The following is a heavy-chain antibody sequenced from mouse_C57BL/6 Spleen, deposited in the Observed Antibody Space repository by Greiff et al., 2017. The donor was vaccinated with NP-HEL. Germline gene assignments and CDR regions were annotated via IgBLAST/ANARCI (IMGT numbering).Heavy chain of an antibody. CDR3: ARDRLWVAY. Sequence: VQLKESGGGLVKPGWSLKLSCAASGFTFSSYAMSWVRQTPEKRLEWVATISDGGSYTYYPDNVKGRFTISRDNAKNNLYLQMSHLKSEDTAMYYCARDRLWVAYWGQGTLVTVSA. D-gene: IGHD6-5*01. CDR1: GFTFSSYA. CDR2: ISDGGSYT. J-gene: IGHJ3*01. V-gene: IGHV5-4*01.